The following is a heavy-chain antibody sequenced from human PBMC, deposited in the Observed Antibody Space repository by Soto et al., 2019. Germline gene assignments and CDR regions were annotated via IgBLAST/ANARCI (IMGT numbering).Heavy chain of an antibody. CDR2: IYPGDSDT. Sequence: GESLKISCKGSGYSFTSYWIGWVRQMPGKGLEWMGIIYPGDSDTRYSPYFQGQVTISADKSISTAYLQWSSLKASDTAMYYCARLLQQQRVPGYFVYFDYWGQGTLVTVSS. V-gene: IGHV5-51*01. CDR1: GYSFTSYW. J-gene: IGHJ4*02. CDR3: ARLLQQQRVPGYFVYFDY. D-gene: IGHD6-13*01.